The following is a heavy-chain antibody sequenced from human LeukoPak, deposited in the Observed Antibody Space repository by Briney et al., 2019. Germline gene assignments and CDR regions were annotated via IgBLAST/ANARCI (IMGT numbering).Heavy chain of an antibody. V-gene: IGHV3-33*01. D-gene: IGHD4-17*01. Sequence: GGSLRLSRAASGFTFSSFGMHWVRQAPGKGLEWVAVIWYDGSNKYYADSVKGRFTISRDNSKNTLYLQMNSLRAEDTAVYYCARARDYGDWSLDYWGQGTLVTVSS. J-gene: IGHJ4*02. CDR2: IWYDGSNK. CDR1: GFTFSSFG. CDR3: ARARDYGDWSLDY.